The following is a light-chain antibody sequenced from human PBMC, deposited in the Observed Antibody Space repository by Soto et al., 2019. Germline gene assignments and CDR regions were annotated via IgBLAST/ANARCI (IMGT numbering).Light chain of an antibody. CDR1: QNVNIW. CDR3: LQYNSLPYT. CDR2: KTS. Sequence: DIQVTQSPSTLSAFVGDRVILTCRASQNVNIWLAWYQQRPRKAPKLLIYKTSSLESGVPSRFSGSGSGTELTLTLSSLETDDFGTYFCLQYNSLPYTFGQGTKLEIK. V-gene: IGKV1-5*03. J-gene: IGKJ2*01.